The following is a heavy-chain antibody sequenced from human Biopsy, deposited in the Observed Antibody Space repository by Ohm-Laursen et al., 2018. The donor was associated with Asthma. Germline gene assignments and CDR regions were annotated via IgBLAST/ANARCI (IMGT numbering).Heavy chain of an antibody. CDR3: ARGYSTSWYFGY. V-gene: IGHV3-11*01. CDR2: ISSRGSNI. D-gene: IGHD6-13*01. Sequence: SLRLSCAASGFTFRAYYMTWIRQAPGKGLEWVAYISSRGSNIFYADSVKGRFTISRDNAKKSLFLEMNSLTVEDTAVYFCARGYSTSWYFGYWGQGTLLTGSS. CDR1: GFTFRAYY. J-gene: IGHJ4*02.